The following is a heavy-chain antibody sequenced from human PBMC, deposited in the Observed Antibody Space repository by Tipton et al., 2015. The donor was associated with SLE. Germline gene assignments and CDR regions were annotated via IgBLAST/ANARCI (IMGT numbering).Heavy chain of an antibody. D-gene: IGHD1-26*01. J-gene: IGHJ3*02. Sequence: TLSLTCTVSGDSISSYYWSWIRQPPGKGLEWIGYIYYTGSTNYNPSLKSRVTISVDTSKNQFSLNLSSVTAADTAMYYCARDAVGATDAFDIWGQGTMVTVSS. CDR2: IYYTGST. CDR1: GDSISSYY. CDR3: ARDAVGATDAFDI. V-gene: IGHV4-59*12.